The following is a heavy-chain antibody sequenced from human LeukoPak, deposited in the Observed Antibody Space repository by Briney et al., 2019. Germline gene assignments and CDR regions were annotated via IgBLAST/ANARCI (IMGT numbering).Heavy chain of an antibody. D-gene: IGHD1-7*01. V-gene: IGHV4-39*07. CDR1: GGSITSSSYY. CDR3: ARVNYGGDGDAFDI. CDR2: FYYSGSS. Sequence: SETLSLTCTVSGGSITSSSYYWAWIRQSPGKGLEWIGSFYYSGSSHYNPSLKSRVTISVDTSKNQFSLNLSSVTAADTAVYYCARVNYGGDGDAFDIWGQGTMVTVSS. J-gene: IGHJ3*02.